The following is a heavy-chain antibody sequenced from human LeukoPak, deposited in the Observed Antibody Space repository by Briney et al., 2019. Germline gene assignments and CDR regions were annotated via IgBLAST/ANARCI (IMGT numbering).Heavy chain of an antibody. J-gene: IGHJ4*02. CDR1: GYTFSDYG. Sequence: GASVKVSCKSDGYTFSDYGISWVRQAPGQGLEWMGWISTYNGNTNYAQNLQGRVTMTTDTSTSTVYMALRSLRSDDTAVYYCARDPPHRSGPNSPCFEYWGQGTLVTVSS. CDR2: ISTYNGNT. CDR3: ARDPPHRSGPNSPCFEY. V-gene: IGHV1-18*01. D-gene: IGHD6-19*01.